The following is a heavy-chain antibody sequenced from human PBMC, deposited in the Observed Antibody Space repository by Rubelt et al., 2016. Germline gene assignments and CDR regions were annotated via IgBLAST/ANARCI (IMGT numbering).Heavy chain of an antibody. CDR2: ISGGGGTT. J-gene: IGHJ4*02. CDR3: ARGSYGNGGDY. V-gene: IGHV3-23*01. D-gene: IGHD3-16*01. Sequence: YAMSWVRQAPGKGLECVSGISGGGGTTYYADSVKGRFTISRDNSKNTLYLQMNSLRDEDTAVYYCARGSYGNGGDYWGQGTLVTVSS. CDR1: YA.